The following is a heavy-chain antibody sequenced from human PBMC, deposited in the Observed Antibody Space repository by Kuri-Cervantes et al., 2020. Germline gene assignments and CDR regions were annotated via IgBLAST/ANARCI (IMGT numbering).Heavy chain of an antibody. D-gene: IGHD3/OR15-3a*01. Sequence: GGSLRLSCAASGFTFSSYWMSWVRQAPGKGLEWVANIKQDGSEKYYVDSVEGRFTISRDNAESSLYLQMNSLRAEDTAVYYCARDLDGKDYWGQGTLVTVSS. V-gene: IGHV3-7*01. J-gene: IGHJ4*02. CDR1: GFTFSSYW. CDR2: IKQDGSEK. CDR3: ARDLDGKDY.